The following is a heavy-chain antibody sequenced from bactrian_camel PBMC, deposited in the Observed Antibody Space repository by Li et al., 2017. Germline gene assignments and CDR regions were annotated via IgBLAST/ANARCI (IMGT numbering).Heavy chain of an antibody. V-gene: IGHV3S53*01. CDR1: GTTYNTYC. J-gene: IGHJ4*01. CDR2: LDSEGAT. D-gene: IGHD3*01. Sequence: VQLVESGGGSVQPGGSLRLSCTLTGTTYNTYCMKWWRQAPGREREGVASLDSEGATSYADSVQGRFTISQDYAKNIVYLQMDSLKPEDAVVYYCQAASRWTGCRRWNARSQGTQVTVS.